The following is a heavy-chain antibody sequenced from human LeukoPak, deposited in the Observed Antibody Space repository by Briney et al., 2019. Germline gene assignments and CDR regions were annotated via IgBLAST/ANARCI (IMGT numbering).Heavy chain of an antibody. V-gene: IGHV3-15*01. CDR1: GFTFGNAW. J-gene: IGHJ4*02. CDR2: IKSKTDGGTT. Sequence: GGSLRLSCAASGFTFGNAWMSWVRQAPGKGLEWVGRIKSKTDGGTTDYAAPVKGRFTISRDDSKNTLYLQMNSLKTEDTAVYYCTTDPDTIFGVVIIDYWGQGTLVTVSS. CDR3: TTDPDTIFGVVIIDY. D-gene: IGHD3-3*01.